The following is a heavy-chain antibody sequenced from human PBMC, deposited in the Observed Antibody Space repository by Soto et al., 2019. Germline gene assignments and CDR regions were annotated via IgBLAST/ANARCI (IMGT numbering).Heavy chain of an antibody. CDR1: GGSISSGDYY. CDR2: IYYSGST. D-gene: IGHD1-26*01. V-gene: IGHV4-30-4*01. Sequence: SETLSFTCTVSGGSISSGDYYWSWIRQPPGKGLEWIGYIYYSGSTYYNPSLKSRVTISVDTSKNQFSLKLSSVTAADTAVYYCARGEGNWFDPWGQGTLVTVSS. J-gene: IGHJ5*02. CDR3: ARGEGNWFDP.